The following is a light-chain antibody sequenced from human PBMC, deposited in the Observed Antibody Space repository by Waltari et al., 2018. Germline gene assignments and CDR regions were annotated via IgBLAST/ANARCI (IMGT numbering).Light chain of an antibody. CDR2: EVS. Sequence: QSALTQPASVSGSPGQSITISCTGTSRHVGGYNYVPWYQQHPGKAPKLMIYEVSNRPSGVSNRFSGSKSGNTASLTISGLQAEDEADYYCSSYTSSSTLHYVFGTGTKVTVL. CDR1: SRHVGGYNY. V-gene: IGLV2-14*01. J-gene: IGLJ1*01. CDR3: SSYTSSSTLHYV.